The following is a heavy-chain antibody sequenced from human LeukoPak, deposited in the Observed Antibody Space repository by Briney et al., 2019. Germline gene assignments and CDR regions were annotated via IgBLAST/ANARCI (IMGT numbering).Heavy chain of an antibody. J-gene: IGHJ4*02. CDR3: TQRVYDFSSGYYFDY. Sequence: SETLSLTCAVYGGSFSGDFWSWIRQSPGKGLEWIGEINHGGSTTYNPSLKSRVTISVDKSKNQFSLKLSSVTAADTAVYYCTQRVYDFSSGYYFDYWGQGTLVTVSS. CDR2: INHGGST. CDR1: GGSFSGDF. D-gene: IGHD3-3*01. V-gene: IGHV4-34*03.